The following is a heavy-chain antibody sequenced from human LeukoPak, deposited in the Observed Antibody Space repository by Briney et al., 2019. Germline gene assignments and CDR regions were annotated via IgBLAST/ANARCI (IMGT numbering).Heavy chain of an antibody. CDR2: IYYSGST. D-gene: IGHD3-10*01. CDR3: ARDLRYYGSGAYYYYYYGMDV. CDR1: GGSISSGDYY. V-gene: IGHV4-30-4*01. J-gene: IGHJ6*02. Sequence: SETLSLTCTVSGGSISSGDYYWSWIRQPPGKGLEWIGYIYYSGSTYYNPSLKSRVTISVDTSKNQFSLKLSSVTAAGTAVYYCARDLRYYGSGAYYYYYYGMDVWGQGTTVTVSS.